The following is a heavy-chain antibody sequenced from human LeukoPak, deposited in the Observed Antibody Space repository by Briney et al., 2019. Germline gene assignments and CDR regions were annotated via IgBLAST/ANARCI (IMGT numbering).Heavy chain of an antibody. CDR1: GYTFTSYG. J-gene: IGHJ5*02. CDR2: ISAYNGNT. CDR3: ARVVIAAAGTSVWFDP. V-gene: IGHV1-18*01. D-gene: IGHD6-13*01. Sequence: ASVKVSCKASGYTFTSYGIIWVRQTPGQGLEWMGWISAYNGNTNYAQKLQGRVTMTTDTSTSTAYMELRSLRSDDTAVYYCARVVIAAAGTSVWFDPWGQGTLVTVSS.